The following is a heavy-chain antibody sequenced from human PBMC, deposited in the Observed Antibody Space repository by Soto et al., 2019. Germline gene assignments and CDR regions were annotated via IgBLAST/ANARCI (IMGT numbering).Heavy chain of an antibody. J-gene: IGHJ5*02. D-gene: IGHD3-16*01. CDR3: ARMATFGSLNWFDP. Sequence: ASVKVSCKASGYSFTNNDVSWVRQATGQGLEWMGWMNPGSGDTGYAQKFQGRVTMTRDISTATAYMELSSLRSDDTATYYCARMATFGSLNWFDPWCQGTLVTV. CDR1: GYSFTNND. CDR2: MNPGSGDT. V-gene: IGHV1-8*01.